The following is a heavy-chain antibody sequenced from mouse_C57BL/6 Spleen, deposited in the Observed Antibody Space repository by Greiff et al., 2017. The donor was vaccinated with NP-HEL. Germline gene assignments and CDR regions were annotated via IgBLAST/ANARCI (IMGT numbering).Heavy chain of an antibody. CDR2: IYPRSGNT. CDR3: ARGATVVAEEYYFDY. CDR1: GYTFTSYG. V-gene: IGHV1-81*01. J-gene: IGHJ2*01. D-gene: IGHD1-1*01. Sequence: QVQLQQSGAELARPGASVKLSCKASGYTFTSYGISWVKQRTGQGLEWIGEIYPRSGNTYYNEKFKGKATLTADKSSSTAYMELRSLTSEDSAVYFCARGATVVAEEYYFDYWGQGTTLTVSS.